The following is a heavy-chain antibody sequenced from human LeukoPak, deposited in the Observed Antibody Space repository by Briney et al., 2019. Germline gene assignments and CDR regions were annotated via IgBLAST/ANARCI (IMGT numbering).Heavy chain of an antibody. CDR3: ARGYYGSGSHCCHMDV. V-gene: IGHV4-34*01. Sequence: PSETLSLTCAVYVGSFSGYYWSWILQPPGKGLEWIGEINHSGSTNYNSSLKSRVTISVDTSKNQFSLKLSSVTAADTAVYYCARGYYGSGSHCCHMDVWGKGTTITVS. D-gene: IGHD3-10*01. CDR1: VGSFSGYY. J-gene: IGHJ6*03. CDR2: INHSGST.